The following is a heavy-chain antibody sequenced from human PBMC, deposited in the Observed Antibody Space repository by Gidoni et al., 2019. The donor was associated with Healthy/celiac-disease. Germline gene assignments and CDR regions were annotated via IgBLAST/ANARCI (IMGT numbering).Heavy chain of an antibody. V-gene: IGHV3-30-3*01. J-gene: IGHJ6*02. CDR3: ARDRAAAGTSDYYYGMDV. Sequence: QVQLVESGGGVVQPGRSLRLSCAASGFTFSSYAMHWVRQAPGKGLEWVAVISYDGSNKYYAGSVKGRFTISRDNSKNTLYLQMNSLRAEDTAVYYCARDRAAAGTSDYYYGMDVWGQGTTVTVSS. D-gene: IGHD6-13*01. CDR2: ISYDGSNK. CDR1: GFTFSSYA.